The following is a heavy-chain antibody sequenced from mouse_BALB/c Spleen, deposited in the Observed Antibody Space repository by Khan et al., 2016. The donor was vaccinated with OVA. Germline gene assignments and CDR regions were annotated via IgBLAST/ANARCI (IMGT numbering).Heavy chain of an antibody. CDR3: VRGGGTAPFAY. D-gene: IGHD1-2*01. Sequence: EVELVESGGGLVQPGGSRKLSCAASGFTFSDYGMAWVRQAPGKGPEWVAFISDLAYTIYYADTVTGRFTISRAHAKKILYLEMSSLRSEATAMYYCVRGGGTAPFAYWGLGTRVTVAA. V-gene: IGHV5-15*02. CDR1: GFTFSDYG. J-gene: IGHJ3*01. CDR2: ISDLAYTI.